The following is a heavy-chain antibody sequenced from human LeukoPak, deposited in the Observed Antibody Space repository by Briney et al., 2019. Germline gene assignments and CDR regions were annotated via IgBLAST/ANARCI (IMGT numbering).Heavy chain of an antibody. CDR1: GGTFSSYA. CDR2: IIPILGIA. Sequence: SVKVSCKASGGTFSSYAISWVRQAPGQGLEWMGRIIPILGIANYAQKFQGRVTITADKSTSAAYMELSSLRSEDTAVYYCARLQNSGYEYWGQGTLVTVSS. CDR3: ARLQNSGYEY. D-gene: IGHD5-12*01. J-gene: IGHJ4*02. V-gene: IGHV1-69*04.